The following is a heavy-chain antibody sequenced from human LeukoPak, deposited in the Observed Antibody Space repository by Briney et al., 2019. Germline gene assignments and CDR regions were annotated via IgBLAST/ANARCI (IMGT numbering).Heavy chain of an antibody. CDR3: ADGYTNYGPPFDY. Sequence: GGSLRLSCAASGFTFTSYSMSWVRQAPGKGLEWVSGTSDRGDYTYYADSVKGRFTISRDNSKDTLYLQMNSLRAEDTAVYYCADGYTNYGPPFDYWGQGTLVTLSS. V-gene: IGHV3-23*01. CDR1: GFTFTSYS. D-gene: IGHD4-11*01. J-gene: IGHJ4*02. CDR2: TSDRGDYT.